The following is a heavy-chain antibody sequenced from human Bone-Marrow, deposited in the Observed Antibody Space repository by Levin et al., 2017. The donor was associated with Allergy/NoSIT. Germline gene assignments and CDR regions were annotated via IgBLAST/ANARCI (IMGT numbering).Heavy chain of an antibody. V-gene: IGHV3-66*02. CDR3: ARLDLITGIDY. CDR1: GFTVSNNY. Sequence: AASVKVSCVVSGFTVSNNYMSWARQAPGKGLEWVSVMYSGGSAYYADSVRGRLTISRDNSKNTVYLQMNSLRAEDTAVYYCARLDLITGIDYWGQGTPVTVSS. J-gene: IGHJ4*02. D-gene: IGHD1-14*01. CDR2: MYSGGSA.